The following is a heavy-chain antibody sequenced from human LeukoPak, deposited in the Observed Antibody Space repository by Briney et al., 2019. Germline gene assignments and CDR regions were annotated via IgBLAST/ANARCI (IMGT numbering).Heavy chain of an antibody. D-gene: IGHD1-26*01. CDR2: IRFDGSTT. V-gene: IGHV3-30*02. CDR3: AKGSDSENTSAAFHI. Sequence: HAGGSLRLSCAASGFTFSSYGIHWVRQAPGKGLEWVTFIRFDGSTTYYADSVKGRFTISRDNSKNTLYLQMNSLRVEDTAVYYCAKGSDSENTSAAFHIWGQGTMVTVSS. J-gene: IGHJ3*02. CDR1: GFTFSSYG.